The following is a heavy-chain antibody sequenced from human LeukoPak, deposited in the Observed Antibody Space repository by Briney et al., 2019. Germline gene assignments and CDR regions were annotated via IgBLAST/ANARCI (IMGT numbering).Heavy chain of an antibody. CDR3: ARPNTDYYYGMDV. CDR1: GGSISTYY. V-gene: IGHV4-59*12. Sequence: PSETLSLTCIVSGGSISTYYWNWIRQPPGKGLEWIGYIYYTGSTYYNPSLKSRVTISVDTSKNQFSLKLSSVTAADTAVYYCARPNTDYYYGMDVWGQGTTVTVSS. J-gene: IGHJ6*02. CDR2: IYYTGST. D-gene: IGHD2-8*02.